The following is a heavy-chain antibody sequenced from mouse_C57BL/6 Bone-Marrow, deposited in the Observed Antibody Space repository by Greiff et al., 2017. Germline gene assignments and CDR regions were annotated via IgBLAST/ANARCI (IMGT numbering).Heavy chain of an antibody. V-gene: IGHV5-6*01. Sequence: EVQGVESGGDLVKPGGSLKLSCAASGFTFSSYGMSWVRQTPDKRLEWVATISSGGSYTYYPDSVKGRSTISRDNAKNTLYLQMSSLKSEDTAMYYCARQKGAMDYWGQGTSVTVSS. CDR2: ISSGGSYT. CDR3: ARQKGAMDY. J-gene: IGHJ4*01. CDR1: GFTFSSYG.